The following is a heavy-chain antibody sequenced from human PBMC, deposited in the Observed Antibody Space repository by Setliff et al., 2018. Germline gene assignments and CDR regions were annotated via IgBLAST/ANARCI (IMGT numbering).Heavy chain of an antibody. CDR3: ARHPYYYGSGTYLDNNNRWFDP. D-gene: IGHD3-10*01. CDR1: GYSFTNYW. CDR2: IYPGDSIT. V-gene: IGHV5-51*01. J-gene: IGHJ5*02. Sequence: GESLKISCKASGYSFTNYWIGWVRQMPGKGLEWMGIIYPGDSITRYSPSFQGQVTISVDKSINTAYLQWSSLRASDTAIYYCARHPYYYGSGTYLDNNNRWFDPWGQGTLVTVSS.